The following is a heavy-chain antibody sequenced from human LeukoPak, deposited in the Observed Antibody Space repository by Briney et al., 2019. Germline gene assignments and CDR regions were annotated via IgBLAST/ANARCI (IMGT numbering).Heavy chain of an antibody. CDR3: AKGSSSWPSLFDY. D-gene: IGHD6-13*01. J-gene: IGHJ4*02. CDR1: GFTFSSYS. CDR2: ISSGSSYI. Sequence: PGGSLRLSCAASGFTFSSYSMKWVRQAPGKGLEWVSSISSGSSYIYYADSLKGRFAISRDNSKNSLYLQMNSLRTEDTALYYCAKGSSSWPSLFDYWGQGTLVTVSS. V-gene: IGHV3-21*04.